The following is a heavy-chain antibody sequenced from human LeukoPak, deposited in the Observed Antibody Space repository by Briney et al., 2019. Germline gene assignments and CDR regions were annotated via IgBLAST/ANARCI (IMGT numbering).Heavy chain of an antibody. V-gene: IGHV1-69*13. CDR2: IIPIFGTA. D-gene: IGHD3-10*01. Sequence: ASVKVSCKASGGTFSSYAISWVRQAPGQGLEWMGGIIPIFGTANYAQKFQGRVTITADESTSTAYMELSSLRSEDTAVYYCERAMVRGAGANWFDPWGQGTLVTVSS. CDR1: GGTFSSYA. CDR3: ERAMVRGAGANWFDP. J-gene: IGHJ5*02.